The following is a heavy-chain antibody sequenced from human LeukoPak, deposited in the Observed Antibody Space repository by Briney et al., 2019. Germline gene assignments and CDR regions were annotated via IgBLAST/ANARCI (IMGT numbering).Heavy chain of an antibody. Sequence: VASVKVSCKVSGYTPTELSMHRVRQAPGKGLEWMGGLDPEDGETIYAQKFQGRVTMTEETSTDTAYMELSSLRSEDTAVYYCATDLQWELRRGAFDIWGQGTMVTVSS. CDR2: LDPEDGET. D-gene: IGHD1-26*01. V-gene: IGHV1-24*01. CDR1: GYTPTELS. J-gene: IGHJ3*02. CDR3: ATDLQWELRRGAFDI.